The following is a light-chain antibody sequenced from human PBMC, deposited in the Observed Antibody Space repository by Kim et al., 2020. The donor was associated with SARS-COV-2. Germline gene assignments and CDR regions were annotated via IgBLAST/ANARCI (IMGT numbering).Light chain of an antibody. CDR1: QSVGVY. CDR2: AAS. J-gene: IGKJ5*01. V-gene: IGKV1-39*01. Sequence: DIQMTQSPSSLSASVGDRVTITCRSSQSVGVYVNWYQQKPGMAPNLLIYAASTLQSGVPSRFSGSGFGTDFSLTISSLQPEDFATYYCQHSRGIPPINFGQGTRLEIK. CDR3: QHSRGIPPIN.